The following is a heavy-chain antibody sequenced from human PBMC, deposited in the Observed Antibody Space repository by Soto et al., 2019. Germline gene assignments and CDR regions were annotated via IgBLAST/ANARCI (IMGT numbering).Heavy chain of an antibody. CDR2: IIPIFGTA. Sequence: SVKVSCKASGGTFSSYAISWVRQAPGQGLEWMGGIIPIFGTANYAQKFQGRVTITADESTSTAYMELSSLRSEDTAVYYCARVRYYDSSGYYWDAFDIWGQGTMVTVSS. CDR1: GGTFSSYA. CDR3: ARVRYYDSSGYYWDAFDI. J-gene: IGHJ3*02. V-gene: IGHV1-69*13. D-gene: IGHD3-22*01.